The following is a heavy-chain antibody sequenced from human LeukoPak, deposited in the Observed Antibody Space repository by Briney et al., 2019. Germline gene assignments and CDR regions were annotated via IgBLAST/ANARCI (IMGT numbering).Heavy chain of an antibody. D-gene: IGHD2-2*02. J-gene: IGHJ4*02. V-gene: IGHV3-53*01. CDR1: GFSFSRYY. Sequence: GGPLRLSCVASGFSFSRYYMHWVRQAPGKGLEWVSVIYSGGSTYYADSVKGRFTISRDNSKNTLYLQMNSLRAEDTAVYYCARTSHRYCSSTSCYTFDYWGQGTLVTVSS. CDR2: IYSGGST. CDR3: ARTSHRYCSSTSCYTFDY.